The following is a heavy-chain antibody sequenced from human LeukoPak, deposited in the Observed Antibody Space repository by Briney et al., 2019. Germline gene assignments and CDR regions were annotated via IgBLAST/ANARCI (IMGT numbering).Heavy chain of an antibody. CDR3: ARQTAMAGTLVYFDY. CDR2: IYPGDSDT. V-gene: IGHV5-51*01. Sequence: GESLKISCKGSGYSFTSYWIAWVRQMPGEGLEWMGIIYPGDSDTRYSPSFQGQVTISADKSISTAYLQWSSLKASDTAMYYCARQTAMAGTLVYFDYWGQGTLVTVSS. CDR1: GYSFTSYW. J-gene: IGHJ4*02. D-gene: IGHD6-19*01.